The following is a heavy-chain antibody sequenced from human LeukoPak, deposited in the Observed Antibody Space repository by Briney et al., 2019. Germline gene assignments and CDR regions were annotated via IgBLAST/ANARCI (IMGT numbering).Heavy chain of an antibody. CDR2: INPNSGGT. J-gene: IGHJ4*02. Sequence: GASVKVSCKASGYTFTGYYMHWVRQAPGQGLEWMGRINPNSGGTNYAQKFQGRVTMTRDTSISTAYMELSRLRSDDTAVYYCAREYCGSISCYKTLDYWGQGNLVTVSP. CDR3: AREYCGSISCYKTLDY. CDR1: GYTFTGYY. V-gene: IGHV1-2*06. D-gene: IGHD2-2*02.